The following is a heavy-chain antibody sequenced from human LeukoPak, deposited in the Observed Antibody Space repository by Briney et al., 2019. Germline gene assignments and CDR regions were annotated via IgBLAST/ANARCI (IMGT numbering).Heavy chain of an antibody. V-gene: IGHV3-30*18. CDR3: AKGEYYYGSGSYYY. J-gene: IGHJ4*02. CDR1: GFTSSSYG. Sequence: GGSLRLSCAASGFTSSSYGRHWVRQAPGKGLGWGAVISYDGSNKYYADSVKGRFTISKDNSKNTLYLQMNSLRAEDTAVYYCAKGEYYYGSGSYYYWGQGTLVTVSS. D-gene: IGHD3-10*01. CDR2: ISYDGSNK.